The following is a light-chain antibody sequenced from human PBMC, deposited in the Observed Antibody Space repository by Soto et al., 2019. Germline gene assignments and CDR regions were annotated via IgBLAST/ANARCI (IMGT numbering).Light chain of an antibody. CDR2: GAS. V-gene: IGKV3-20*01. CDR1: QSVSSSY. CDR3: QQYVSSGT. Sequence: EIVLSLSPGTLSMSTAERATLPCRASQSVSSSYLAWYQQKPGQAPRLLIYGASNRATGIPDRFSGSGSGTDFTLTISRLEPEDFAVYYCQQYVSSGTFGQGTKVDIK. J-gene: IGKJ1*01.